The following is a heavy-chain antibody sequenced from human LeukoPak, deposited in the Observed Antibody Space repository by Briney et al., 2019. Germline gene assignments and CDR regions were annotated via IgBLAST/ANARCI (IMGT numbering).Heavy chain of an antibody. J-gene: IGHJ3*02. CDR1: GFTFSSYW. CDR2: IGAPGDDT. CDR3: AKSNGYGLVDI. V-gene: IGHV3-23*01. D-gene: IGHD3-10*01. Sequence: GGSLRLSCAASGFTFSSYWMSWFRQAPGKGLEWVSSIGAPGDDTYYADSVKGRFTISRDNSMDRLYLQMSRLRDEDTAVYYCAKSNGYGLVDIWGQGTMVTVSS.